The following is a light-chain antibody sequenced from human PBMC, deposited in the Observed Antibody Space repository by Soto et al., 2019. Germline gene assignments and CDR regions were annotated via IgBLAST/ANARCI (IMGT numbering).Light chain of an antibody. Sequence: DIQMTQSPSSLSASLGDXVTXTCRXXXXXXNYLNWYQQEEGKAPKLLIYAATSLQSGVPSRFSGSGSGTEFTLTISSLQPGDFATYYCQQSYNSPYTFGLGTKLEIK. V-gene: IGKV1-39*01. J-gene: IGKJ2*01. CDR3: QQSYNSPYT. CDR2: AAT. CDR1: XXXXNY.